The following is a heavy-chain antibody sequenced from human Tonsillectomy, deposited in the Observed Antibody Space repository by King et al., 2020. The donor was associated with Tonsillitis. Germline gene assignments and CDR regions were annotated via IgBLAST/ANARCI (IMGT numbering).Heavy chain of an antibody. J-gene: IGHJ4*02. CDR1: WFSLSTSGVG. CDR3: SHSDPEIRHGYNF. V-gene: IGHV2-5*01. D-gene: IGHD5-24*01. Sequence: TLKESGPTLLKPTQTLTLTCTFSWFSLSTSGVGVGWIRQPPGKAPEWLSVIYWYDDKRYSSSLQSRLTITKDTSKNQLDLTMTNMDPVDTATYYGSHSDPEIRHGYNFWGQGILVTVSS. CDR2: IYWYDDK.